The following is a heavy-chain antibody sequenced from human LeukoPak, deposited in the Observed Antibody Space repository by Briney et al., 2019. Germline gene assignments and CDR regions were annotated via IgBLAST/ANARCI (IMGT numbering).Heavy chain of an antibody. CDR1: GFTFSSYS. Sequence: PGGSLRLSCAPSGFTFSSYSMNWVRQAPGKGLEWVSSISSSSSYIYYADSVKGRFTISRDNAKNSLYLQMNSLRAEDTAVYYCARSPDGYSGFPYYYYMDVWGKGTTVTVSS. D-gene: IGHD5-12*01. V-gene: IGHV3-21*01. CDR3: ARSPDGYSGFPYYYYMDV. J-gene: IGHJ6*03. CDR2: ISSSSSYI.